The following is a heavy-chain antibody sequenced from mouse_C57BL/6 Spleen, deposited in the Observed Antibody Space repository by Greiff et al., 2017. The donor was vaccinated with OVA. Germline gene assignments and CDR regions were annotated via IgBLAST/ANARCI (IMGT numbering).Heavy chain of an antibody. J-gene: IGHJ3*01. Sequence: EVQVVESEGGLVQPGSSMKLSCTASGFTFSDYYMAWVRQVPEKGLEWVANINYDGSSTYYLDSLKSRFIISRDNAKNILYLQMSSLKSEDTATYYCARGDGYYGAWFAYWGQGTLVTVSA. CDR3: ARGDGYYGAWFAY. D-gene: IGHD2-3*01. CDR2: INYDGSST. CDR1: GFTFSDYY. V-gene: IGHV5-16*01.